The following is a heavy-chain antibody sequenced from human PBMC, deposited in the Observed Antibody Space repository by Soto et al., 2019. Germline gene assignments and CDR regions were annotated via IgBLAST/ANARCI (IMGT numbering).Heavy chain of an antibody. Sequence: SETLSLTCTVSGGSMRNYFWTWIRQPPGKGLEWIGCIHYSGTTSFFPSYNPSLRSRVTISEDTSKNQFSLKLLSVTTADTAVYFCAAGEASSRNLAPYYLDFWGQGTLVTVSS. CDR1: GGSMRNYF. V-gene: IGHV4-59*01. J-gene: IGHJ4*02. CDR2: IHYSGTT. D-gene: IGHD6-13*01. CDR3: AAGEASSRNLAPYYLDF.